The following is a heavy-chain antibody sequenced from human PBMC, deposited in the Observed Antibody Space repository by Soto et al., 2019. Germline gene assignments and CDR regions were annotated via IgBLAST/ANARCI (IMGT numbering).Heavy chain of an antibody. D-gene: IGHD3-22*01. CDR1: GFTFSSYS. CDR2: ISSSSSYI. J-gene: IGHJ4*02. Sequence: EVQLVESGGGLVKPGGSLRLSYAASGFTFSSYSMNWVRQAPGKGLEWVSSISSSSSYIYYADSVKGRFTISRDNAKNSLYLQMNSLRAEDTAVYYCASGAYYYDSSGYYYYWGQGTLVTVSS. CDR3: ASGAYYYDSSGYYYY. V-gene: IGHV3-21*01.